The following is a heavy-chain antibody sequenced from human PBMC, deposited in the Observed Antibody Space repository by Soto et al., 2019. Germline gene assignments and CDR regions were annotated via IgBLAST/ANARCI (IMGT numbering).Heavy chain of an antibody. CDR1: GFSLSTTGVG. CDR2: IYWDDDK. J-gene: IGHJ4*02. D-gene: IGHD3-9*01. CDR3: ARTYVLRYFDWLLDDY. Sequence: QITLKESGPTLVKPTQTLTLTCTFSGFSLSTTGVGVAWIRQPPGKALEWLALIYWDDDKRYSPSLKSRLTITKDTPKNQVVLTMTNMDPVDTATYYCARTYVLRYFDWLLDDYWGQGTLVTVSS. V-gene: IGHV2-5*02.